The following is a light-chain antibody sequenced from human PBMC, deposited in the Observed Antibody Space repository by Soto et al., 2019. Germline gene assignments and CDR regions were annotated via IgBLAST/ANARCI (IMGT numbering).Light chain of an antibody. CDR1: QSLSTW. J-gene: IGKJ2*01. V-gene: IGKV1-5*01. CDR2: DAS. CDR3: QQYNSDSHT. Sequence: DIQMTQSPSTLSASVGDRVTITCRASQSLSTWLAWYQQKPGKAHKLLIYDASSLESGVPSRFSVSGSGTEFTLTISSLQPDDFATYYCQQYNSDSHTVGQGTKLEIK.